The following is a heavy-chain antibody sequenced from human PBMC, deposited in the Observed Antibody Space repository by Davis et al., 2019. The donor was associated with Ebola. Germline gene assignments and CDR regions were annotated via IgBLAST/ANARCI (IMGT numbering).Heavy chain of an antibody. CDR3: ARGGGSYWYFDF. D-gene: IGHD1-26*01. CDR1: GGSISSSGYY. CDR2: IYYSGST. J-gene: IGHJ2*01. V-gene: IGHV4-31*03. Sequence: SETLSLTCTVSGGSISSSGYYWSWIRQHPGKGLEWIGYIYYSGSTYYNPSLKSRVTISVDTSKNQFSLKLSSVTAADTAVYYCARGGGSYWYFDFWGRGTLVTVSS.